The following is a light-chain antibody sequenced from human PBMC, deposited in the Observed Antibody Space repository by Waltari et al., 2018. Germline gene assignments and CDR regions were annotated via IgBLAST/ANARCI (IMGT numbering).Light chain of an antibody. V-gene: IGLV3-21*04. CDR3: QVWDDTTNSGV. CDR1: NIETKS. Sequence: YVVTQPPSVSVAPGKTATLTCGGQNIETKSVNWYQQKSGQAPVLVMFYDTDRPPGIPARFSGSNSGNTATLAISWVEAGDEADYHCQVWDDTTNSGVFGGGTRLSVL. CDR2: YDT. J-gene: IGLJ3*02.